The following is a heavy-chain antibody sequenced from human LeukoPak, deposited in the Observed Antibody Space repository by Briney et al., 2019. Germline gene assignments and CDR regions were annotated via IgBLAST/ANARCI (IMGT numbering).Heavy chain of an antibody. CDR2: ISGSGGST. J-gene: IGHJ5*02. Sequence: GGSLRLSCAASGFTFSDYYMSWIRQAPGKGLEWVSAISGSGGSTYYADSVKGRFTISRDNSKNTLYLQMNSLRAEDTAVYYCAKDSTVAGTGGCFDPWGQGTLVTVSS. D-gene: IGHD6-19*01. CDR1: GFTFSDYY. CDR3: AKDSTVAGTGGCFDP. V-gene: IGHV3-23*01.